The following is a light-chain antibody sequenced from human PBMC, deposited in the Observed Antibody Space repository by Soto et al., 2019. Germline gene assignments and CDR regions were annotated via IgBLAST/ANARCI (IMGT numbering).Light chain of an antibody. CDR1: QSVSSSY. CDR2: DAS. V-gene: IGKV3D-20*02. CDR3: QQRSNWHPWT. Sequence: EIVMTQSPATLSVSPGERATLSCRASQSVSSSYLALYQQKPGQAPRLLIYDASNRATGIPARFSGSGSGTDFTLTISSLEPEDFEVDYCQQRSNWHPWTFGQGTKVDIK. J-gene: IGKJ1*01.